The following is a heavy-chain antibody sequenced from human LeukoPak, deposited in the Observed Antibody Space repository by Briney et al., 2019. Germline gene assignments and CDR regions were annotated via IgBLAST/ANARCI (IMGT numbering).Heavy chain of an antibody. V-gene: IGHV3-21*01. D-gene: IGHD6-25*01. Sequence: GGSLRLSCAASGFTFSSYSMNWVRQAPGKGLEWVSSISSSSSYIYYADSVKGRFTISRDNAKNSLYLQMNSLRAEDTAVYYCARASRGSGAFDIWGQGTMVTVSS. CDR2: ISSSSSYI. CDR3: ARASRGSGAFDI. CDR1: GFTFSSYS. J-gene: IGHJ3*02.